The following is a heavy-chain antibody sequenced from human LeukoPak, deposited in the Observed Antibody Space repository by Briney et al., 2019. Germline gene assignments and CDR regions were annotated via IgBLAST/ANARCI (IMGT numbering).Heavy chain of an antibody. V-gene: IGHV1-2*02. D-gene: IGHD6-19*01. J-gene: IGHJ4*02. CDR2: INPNSGGT. Sequence: ASGYTFTGYXMHWVRQAPGQGLEWMGWINPNSGGTNYAQKFQGRVTMTRDTSTSTVYMELSSLRSEDTAVYYCARDCGLGSGWCFDYWGQGTLVTVSS. CDR3: ARDCGLGSGWCFDY. CDR1: GYTFTGYX.